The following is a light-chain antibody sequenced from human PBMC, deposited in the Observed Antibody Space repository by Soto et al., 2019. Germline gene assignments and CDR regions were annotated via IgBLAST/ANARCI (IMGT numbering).Light chain of an antibody. CDR1: SSDVGTYNY. V-gene: IGLV2-14*01. CDR3: SSYTSSTDYV. Sequence: QSALTQPASVSGSPGQSITMSCTGTSSDVGTYNYVSWYQQHPGKAPKLIIYEVSNRPSGVSNRFSGSKSGNTASLTISGLQAEDEADYYCSSYTSSTDYVFGTGTKVTVL. J-gene: IGLJ1*01. CDR2: EVS.